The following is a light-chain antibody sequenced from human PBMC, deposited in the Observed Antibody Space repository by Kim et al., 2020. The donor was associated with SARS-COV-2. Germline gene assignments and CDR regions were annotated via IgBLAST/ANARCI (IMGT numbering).Light chain of an antibody. Sequence: ATINCKSSQSVLYSTNNKNYLAWYRQKPGQPPKVLIYWASTRESGVPDRCSGSGSGTDFTLTISSLQAEDVAIYYCQQYYTTPLTFGGGTKVDIK. CDR3: QQYYTTPLT. CDR2: WAS. J-gene: IGKJ4*01. V-gene: IGKV4-1*01. CDR1: QSVLYSTNNKNY.